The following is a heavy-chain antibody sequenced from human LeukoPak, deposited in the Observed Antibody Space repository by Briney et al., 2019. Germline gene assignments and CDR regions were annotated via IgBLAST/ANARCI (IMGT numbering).Heavy chain of an antibody. CDR2: MNPNSGNT. D-gene: IGHD6-13*01. V-gene: IGHV1-8*01. CDR3: AREDHSSSWGDFDY. Sequence: ASVKVSCKASGYTVTSYDINWVRQATGQGLEWMGWMNPNSGNTGYAQKFQGRVTMTRDTSISTAYMELSRLRSDDTAVYYCAREDHSSSWGDFDYWGQGTLVTVSS. J-gene: IGHJ4*02. CDR1: GYTVTSYD.